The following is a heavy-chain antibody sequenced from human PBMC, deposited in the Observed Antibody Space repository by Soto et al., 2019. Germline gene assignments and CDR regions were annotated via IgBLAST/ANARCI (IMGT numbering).Heavy chain of an antibody. D-gene: IGHD3-9*01. Sequence: GGSLRLSCAASGFTFSSYAMSWVRQAPGKGLEWVSAISGSGGSTFYADSVKGRFTLYRDNSKNTLYLQMNSLRAEDTAVYYCAKDSRPILTGYYRYYYGMDVWGQGTTVTVSS. CDR1: GFTFSSYA. CDR2: ISGSGGST. CDR3: AKDSRPILTGYYRYYYGMDV. V-gene: IGHV3-23*01. J-gene: IGHJ6*02.